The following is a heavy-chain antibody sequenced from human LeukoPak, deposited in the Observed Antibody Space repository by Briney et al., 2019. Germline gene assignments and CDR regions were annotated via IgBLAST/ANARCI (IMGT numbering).Heavy chain of an antibody. CDR1: GGSFSGYY. CDR2: INHSVST. Sequence: SETLSLTCAVYGGSFSGYYWSWIRQPPGKGLEWIGEINHSVSTNYNPSLRSRVTISVDTSKNQFSLKLSSVTAADTAVYYCASSRIRPLDYWGQGTLVTVSS. V-gene: IGHV4-34*01. J-gene: IGHJ4*02. CDR3: ASSRIRPLDY. D-gene: IGHD1-14*01.